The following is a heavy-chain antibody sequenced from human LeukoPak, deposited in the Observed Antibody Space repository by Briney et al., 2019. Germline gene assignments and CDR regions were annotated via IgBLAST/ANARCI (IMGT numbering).Heavy chain of an antibody. D-gene: IGHD5-18*01. Sequence: SSVKVSCKASGYTFTGYYMYWVRQAPAQRLDWIGWINPKSGRTNYAQKFQGRLTMTRDTSISTAYMELRRLRSDDTAVYYCARGHRYGFLSGDHYYYYMDVWGKGTSVTISS. CDR2: INPKSGRT. CDR1: GYTFTGYY. CDR3: ARGHRYGFLSGDHYYYYMDV. J-gene: IGHJ6*03. V-gene: IGHV1-2*02.